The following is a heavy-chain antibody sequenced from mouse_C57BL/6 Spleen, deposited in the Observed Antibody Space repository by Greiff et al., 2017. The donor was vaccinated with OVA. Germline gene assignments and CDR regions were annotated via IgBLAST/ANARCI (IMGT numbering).Heavy chain of an antibody. J-gene: IGHJ4*01. CDR2: IYPGDGDT. V-gene: IGHV1-80*01. Sequence: QVQLQQSGAELVKPGASVKISCKASGYAFSSYWMNWVKQRPGKGLEWIGQIYPGDGDTNYNGKFKGKATLTADKSSSTAYMQLSSLTSEDSAVYFGERSAGLRGARDYGGKGTSAPVSS. D-gene: IGHD2-4*01. CDR3: ERSAGLRGARDY. CDR1: GYAFSSYW.